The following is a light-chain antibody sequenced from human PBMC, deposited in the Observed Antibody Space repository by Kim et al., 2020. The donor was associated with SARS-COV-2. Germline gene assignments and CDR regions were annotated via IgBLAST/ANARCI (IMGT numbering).Light chain of an antibody. CDR2: EDR. CDR3: QAWDSSTVL. J-gene: IGLJ2*01. V-gene: IGLV3-1*01. Sequence: SYELTQPPSVSVSPGQTAIITCSGNELGDKNVCWYQQKAGQSPVLVIYEDRKRPSGIPERVSGSNSGNTATLTISGTQAMDEADYYCQAWDSSTVLFGGG. CDR1: ELGDKN.